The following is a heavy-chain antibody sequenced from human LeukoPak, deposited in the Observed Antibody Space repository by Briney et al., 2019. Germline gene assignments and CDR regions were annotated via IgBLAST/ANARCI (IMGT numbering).Heavy chain of an antibody. J-gene: IGHJ4*02. D-gene: IGHD2-2*01. CDR3: AKGPGSTSCCPFDY. Sequence: HPGGSLRLSCAASGFTVSSNYMSWVRQAPGKGLEWVSVIYSGGSTYYADSVKGRFTISRDNSKNTLYLQMNSLRAEDTAVYYCAKGPGSTSCCPFDYWGQGTLVTVSS. CDR1: GFTVSSNY. V-gene: IGHV3-53*05. CDR2: IYSGGST.